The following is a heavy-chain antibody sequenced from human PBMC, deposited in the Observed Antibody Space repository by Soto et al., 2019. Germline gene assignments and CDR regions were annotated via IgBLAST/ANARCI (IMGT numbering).Heavy chain of an antibody. V-gene: IGHV4-59*08. D-gene: IGHD5-12*01. Sequence: SETLSLTCTVSGGSISSYYWSWIRQPPGKGLEWIGYIYYSGSTNYNPSLKSRVTISVDTSKNQFSLKLSSVTAADTAVYYCARLTPIASGYDLLDYWGQGTLVTVSS. CDR2: IYYSGST. CDR1: GGSISSYY. J-gene: IGHJ4*02. CDR3: ARLTPIASGYDLLDY.